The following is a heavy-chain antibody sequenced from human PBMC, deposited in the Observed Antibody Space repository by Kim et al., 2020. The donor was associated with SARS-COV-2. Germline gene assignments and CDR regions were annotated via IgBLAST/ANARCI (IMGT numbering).Heavy chain of an antibody. CDR1: GYSISSGYY. D-gene: IGHD3-22*01. Sequence: SETLSLTCTVSGYSISSGYYWGWIRQPPGKGLEWIGSIYHSGNTYYNPSLKSRVTISVDTSKNQFSLKLSSVTAADTAVYYCARERNHYYDSSGYSGGAFDIWGQGTMVTVSS. CDR2: IYHSGNT. J-gene: IGHJ3*02. CDR3: ARERNHYYDSSGYSGGAFDI. V-gene: IGHV4-38-2*02.